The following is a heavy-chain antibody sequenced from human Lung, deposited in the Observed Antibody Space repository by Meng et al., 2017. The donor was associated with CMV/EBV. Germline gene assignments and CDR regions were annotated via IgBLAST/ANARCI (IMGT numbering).Heavy chain of an antibody. J-gene: IGHJ5*02. V-gene: IGHV4-59*01. CDR3: AREEGIGGFDP. CDR1: GGSISSYY. CDR2: IYYSGST. D-gene: IGHD3-10*01. Sequence: VPLQERGPGLVKLSETLSLTCTGSGGSISSYYWSWTRQPPGKGLEWIGYIYYSGSTNYNPSLKSRVTISVDTSKNQFSLKLSSVTAADTAVYYCAREEGIGGFDPWGQGTLVTVSS.